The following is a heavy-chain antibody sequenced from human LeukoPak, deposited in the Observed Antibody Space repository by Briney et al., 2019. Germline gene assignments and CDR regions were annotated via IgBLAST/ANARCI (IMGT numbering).Heavy chain of an antibody. CDR2: ISAYNGNT. Sequence: ASVKVSCKASGYTFTSYGISCVRQAPVQGLEWMGWISAYNGNTNYAQKLQGRVTMTTDTSTGTAYMELRSLRSDDTAVYYCARPGGDGYKLPDQLDYWGQGTLVTVSS. J-gene: IGHJ4*02. D-gene: IGHD5-24*01. CDR3: ARPGGDGYKLPDQLDY. V-gene: IGHV1-18*01. CDR1: GYTFTSYG.